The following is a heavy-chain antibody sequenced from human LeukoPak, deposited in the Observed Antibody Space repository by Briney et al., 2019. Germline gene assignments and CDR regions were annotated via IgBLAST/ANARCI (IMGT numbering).Heavy chain of an antibody. CDR2: MNHSGST. Sequence: SETLSLTCAVYGGSFSGYYWSWIRQPPGKGLEWIGEMNHSGSTNYNPSLKSRVSISVHTAKNQFSLKLSSVTAADTAVYYCAGRGIVGAKIDPWGQGTLVTVSS. CDR3: AGRGIVGAKIDP. J-gene: IGHJ5*02. D-gene: IGHD1-26*01. V-gene: IGHV4-34*01. CDR1: GGSFSGYY.